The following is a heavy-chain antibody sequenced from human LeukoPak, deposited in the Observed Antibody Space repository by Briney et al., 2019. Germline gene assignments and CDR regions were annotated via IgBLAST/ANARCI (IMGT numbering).Heavy chain of an antibody. CDR3: ARGNIAAPQGLL. Sequence: PGGSLRLSCAASGFTFSSYEMNWVRQAPGKGLEWVSYISSSGSNIYYADSVKGRFTISRDNAKNSLYLQMNSLRAEDTAVYYCARGNIAAPQGLLWGQGTLVTVSS. CDR1: GFTFSSYE. J-gene: IGHJ4*02. V-gene: IGHV3-48*03. D-gene: IGHD5-12*01. CDR2: ISSSGSNI.